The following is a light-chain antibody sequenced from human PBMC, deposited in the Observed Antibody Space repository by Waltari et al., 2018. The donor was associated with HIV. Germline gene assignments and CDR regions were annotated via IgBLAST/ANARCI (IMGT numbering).Light chain of an antibody. CDR2: DVS. V-gene: IGLV2-14*03. Sequence: QSALTQPASVSGSPGQSIPIPCTGTTSDVGGYRYVSWYQQHPGKAPKLMIYDVSNRPSGVSNRFSGSKSGNTASLTISGLQAEDEADYYCSSYTSSSTYVFGTGTKVTVL. CDR3: SSYTSSSTYV. CDR1: TSDVGGYRY. J-gene: IGLJ1*01.